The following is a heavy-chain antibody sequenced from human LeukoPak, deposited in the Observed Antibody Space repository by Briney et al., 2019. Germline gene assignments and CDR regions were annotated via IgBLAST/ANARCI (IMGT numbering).Heavy chain of an antibody. V-gene: IGHV3-7*01. CDR3: AKLIVFTPSDFDY. Sequence: GGSLRLSCAASRFTLSNYWMSWVRQAPGKGLEWVANIKQDGSETYYVDSVKGRFTISRDNAKNSLSLQMNSLRAEDTAVYYCAKLIVFTPSDFDYWGQGTPVTVSS. CDR1: RFTLSNYW. J-gene: IGHJ4*02. CDR2: IKQDGSET. D-gene: IGHD3-16*02.